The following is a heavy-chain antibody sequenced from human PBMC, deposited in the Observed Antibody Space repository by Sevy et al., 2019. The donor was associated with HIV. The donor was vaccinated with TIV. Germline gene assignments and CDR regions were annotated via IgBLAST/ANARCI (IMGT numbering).Heavy chain of an antibody. J-gene: IGHJ4*02. V-gene: IGHV1-69*13. CDR2: IIPIFVTA. Sequence: ASVKVSCKASGGTFSSYAISWVRQAPGQGLEWMGGIIPIFVTATYAQKFQGRVTITADESTSTAYMELSSLRSEDTAVYYCARDQGGQVFDYWGQGTLVTVSS. D-gene: IGHD1-26*01. CDR3: ARDQGGQVFDY. CDR1: GGTFSSYA.